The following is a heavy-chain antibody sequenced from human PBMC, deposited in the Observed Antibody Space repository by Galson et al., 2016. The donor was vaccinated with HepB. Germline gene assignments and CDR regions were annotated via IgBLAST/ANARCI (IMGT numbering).Heavy chain of an antibody. D-gene: IGHD6-6*01. J-gene: IGHJ4*02. CDR3: AKGRRPNAPMDS. Sequence: SVKVSCKASGGTFSNYAINWVRQAPGQGLEWMAGIIPLYGTTHCTRKFQGRVTVTADESTTTAYLEVSSLTSEDTAIYYCAKGRRPNAPMDSWGQGTLVTVSS. V-gene: IGHV1-69*13. CDR1: GGTFSNYA. CDR2: IIPLYGTT.